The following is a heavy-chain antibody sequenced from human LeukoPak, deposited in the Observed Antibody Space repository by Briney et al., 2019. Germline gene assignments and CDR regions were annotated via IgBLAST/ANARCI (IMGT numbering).Heavy chain of an antibody. CDR3: ARAYTNSRHYYYYYMDV. CDR2: ITWNGDTT. J-gene: IGHJ6*03. CDR1: GFTFDDYG. Sequence: PGGSLRLSCAASGFTFDDYGMSWVRQAPGKGLEWVSGITWNGDTTGYADSVKGRFAISRDNAKNSLYLQMNSLRAEDTALYYCARAYTNSRHYYYYYMDVWGKGTTVTVSS. D-gene: IGHD2-2*02. V-gene: IGHV3-20*04.